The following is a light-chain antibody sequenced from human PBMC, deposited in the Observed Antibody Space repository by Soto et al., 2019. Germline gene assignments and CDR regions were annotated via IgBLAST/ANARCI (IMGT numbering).Light chain of an antibody. J-gene: IGKJ1*01. CDR2: KAS. CDR1: QSISSW. V-gene: IGKV1-5*03. CDR3: QQYNTYST. Sequence: DIQMTQSPSTRSASVGYRVTITCRDSQSISSWLAWYQQKPGKAPNLLIYKASSLESGVPSRFSGSGSGTEFTLTISSLQPDDFATYYCQQYNTYSTFGQGTKVDI.